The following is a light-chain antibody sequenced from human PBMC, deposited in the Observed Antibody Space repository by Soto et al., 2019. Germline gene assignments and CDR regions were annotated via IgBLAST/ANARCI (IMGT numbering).Light chain of an antibody. Sequence: SALTQPASVSGSPGQSITISCTGTSSDVGGYNYVSWYQQHPGKAPKLMIFEVSNRPSGVSNRFSGPKSGNTASLTISGLQAADEADYYCSSYTSSSTLVVFGTGTKVTVL. J-gene: IGLJ1*01. CDR2: EVS. CDR1: SSDVGGYNY. V-gene: IGLV2-14*01. CDR3: SSYTSSSTLVV.